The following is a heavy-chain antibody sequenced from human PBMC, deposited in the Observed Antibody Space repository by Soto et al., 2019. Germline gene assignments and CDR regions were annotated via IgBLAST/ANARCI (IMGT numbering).Heavy chain of an antibody. J-gene: IGHJ4*02. CDR2: ISAHNGNT. V-gene: IGHV1-18*01. CDR1: GYTFTSYG. D-gene: IGHD1-1*01. Sequence: QVHLVQSGAEVKKPGASVKVSGKASGYTFTSYGITWVRQAPGQGLEWMGWISAHNGNTDYAQKLQGRVIVTRDTSTSTAYMELRSLISDDTAVDYWARGRYGDYWGQGAMVTVSS. CDR3: ARGRYGDY.